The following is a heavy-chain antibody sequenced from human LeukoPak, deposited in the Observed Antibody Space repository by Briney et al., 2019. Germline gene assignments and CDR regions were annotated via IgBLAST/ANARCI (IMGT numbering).Heavy chain of an antibody. Sequence: GGSLRLSCAASGFTFSSYAMSWVRQAPGKGLEWVSAISGSGGSTYYADSVKGRFTISRDNSKNTLYLQMNSLRAEDTAVYHCAKAPPAATNYYYGMDVWGQGTTVTVSS. J-gene: IGHJ6*02. CDR2: ISGSGGST. CDR1: GFTFSSYA. V-gene: IGHV3-23*01. D-gene: IGHD2-15*01. CDR3: AKAPPAATNYYYGMDV.